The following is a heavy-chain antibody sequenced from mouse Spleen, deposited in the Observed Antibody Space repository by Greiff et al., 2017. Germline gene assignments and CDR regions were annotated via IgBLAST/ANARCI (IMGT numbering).Heavy chain of an antibody. J-gene: IGHJ1*01. V-gene: IGHV1-18*01. CDR3: AKDSYDWYFDG. D-gene: IGHD6-5*01. CDR1: GYTFTDYN. CDR2: INPNNGGT. Sequence: DVKLVESGPGLVKPGASVTLPCKASGYTFTDYNMDWVRQSHGNSLEWIGDINPNNGGTIYTHKFKGMATLTVAKSSSTAYMELRSLTSEDTAVYYCAKDSYDWYFDGWGAGTTVTVSS.